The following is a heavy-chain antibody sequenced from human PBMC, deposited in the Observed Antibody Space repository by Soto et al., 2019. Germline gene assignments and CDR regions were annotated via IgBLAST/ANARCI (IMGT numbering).Heavy chain of an antibody. CDR1: GYTFTSYY. CDR2: INPSGGST. J-gene: IGHJ4*02. V-gene: IGHV1-46*01. D-gene: IGHD6-19*01. Sequence: GASVKVSCKASGYTFTSYYMHWVRQAPGQGLEWMGIINPSGGSTSYAQKFQGRVTMTRDTSTSTVYMELSSLRSEDTAVYYCAREFCGRGIAVAPPLGYWGQGTLVTVSS. CDR3: AREFCGRGIAVAPPLGY.